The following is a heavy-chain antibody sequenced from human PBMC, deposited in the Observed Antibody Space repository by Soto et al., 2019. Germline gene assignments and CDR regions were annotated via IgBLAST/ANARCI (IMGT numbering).Heavy chain of an antibody. D-gene: IGHD6-19*01. Sequence: QVRLVQSGAEVKKPGASVKVSCKASGYTFTSYGISWVRQAPGQGLEWMGWISAYNGNTNYAQKLQGRVTMTTDTSTSTAYMELRSLRSDDTAVYYCAREDSSGWFEAYGMDVWGQGTTVTVSS. V-gene: IGHV1-18*01. CDR3: AREDSSGWFEAYGMDV. J-gene: IGHJ6*02. CDR2: ISAYNGNT. CDR1: GYTFTSYG.